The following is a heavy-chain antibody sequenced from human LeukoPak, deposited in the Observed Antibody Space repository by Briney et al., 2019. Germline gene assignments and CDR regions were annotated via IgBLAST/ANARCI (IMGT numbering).Heavy chain of an antibody. D-gene: IGHD3-9*01. J-gene: IGHJ3*02. CDR3: ARQHEILTGYAFDI. V-gene: IGHV4-59*04. CDR1: GFTFGSYA. Sequence: PGGSLRLSCAASGFTFGSYAMRWVRQPPGKGLEWIGSFYFSGSAYYNPSLESRITVSVDTSKNQFSLKLTSVTAADTAVYYCARQHEILTGYAFDIWGHGTMVTVSS. CDR2: FYFSGSA.